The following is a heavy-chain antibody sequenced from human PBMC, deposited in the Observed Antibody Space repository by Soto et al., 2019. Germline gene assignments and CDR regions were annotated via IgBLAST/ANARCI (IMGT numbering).Heavy chain of an antibody. V-gene: IGHV5-51*01. Sequence: GEALKISWKGSGYSFTSYWIGWVRQMPGKGLEWMGIIYPGDSDTRYSPSCQGQVTISADKSISTAYLQWSSLKASDTAMYSCARHGYDILTGSIYYYGMDVWGQGTPVTVSS. J-gene: IGHJ6*02. CDR3: ARHGYDILTGSIYYYGMDV. CDR1: GYSFTSYW. CDR2: IYPGDSDT. D-gene: IGHD3-9*01.